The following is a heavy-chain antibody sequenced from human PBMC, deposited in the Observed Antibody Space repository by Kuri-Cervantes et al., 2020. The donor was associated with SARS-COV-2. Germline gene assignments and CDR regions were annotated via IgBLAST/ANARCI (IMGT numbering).Heavy chain of an antibody. V-gene: IGHV3-74*01. Sequence: GGSLRLSCAASGFTFSSYWMHWVRQAPGKGLVWVSRINSDGSSTSYADSVKGRFTISRDDAKNTLYLQMNSLRAEDTAVYYCARDYYDSSGVYWGQGTLVTVSS. D-gene: IGHD3-22*01. J-gene: IGHJ4*02. CDR3: ARDYYDSSGVY. CDR1: GFTFSSYW. CDR2: INSDGSST.